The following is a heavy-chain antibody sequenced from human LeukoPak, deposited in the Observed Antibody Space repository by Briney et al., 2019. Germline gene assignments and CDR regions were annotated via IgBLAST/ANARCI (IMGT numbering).Heavy chain of an antibody. CDR1: GYTFTSYA. D-gene: IGHD6-19*01. J-gene: IGHJ4*02. Sequence: GASVKVSCKASGYTFTSYAMNWVRQAPGQGLEWMGWISAYNGNTNYAQKLQGRVTMTTDTSTSTAYMELRSLRSEDTAVYYCARDDSGWMYYFDYWGQGTLVTVSS. V-gene: IGHV1-18*01. CDR3: ARDDSGWMYYFDY. CDR2: ISAYNGNT.